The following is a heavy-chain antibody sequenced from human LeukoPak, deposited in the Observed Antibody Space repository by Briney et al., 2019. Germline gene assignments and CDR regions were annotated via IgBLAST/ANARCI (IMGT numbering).Heavy chain of an antibody. CDR1: GYSITNYA. CDR3: ATGGGYRFAY. CDR2: INTNTEKS. V-gene: IGHV7-4-1*02. J-gene: IGHJ4*02. D-gene: IGHD6-25*01. Sequence: GASVKVSCEASGYSITNYAILWVRQAPGQGLEWMGWINTNTEKSTYAPGFTGRYVFSLDSSVNTAYLQISSLKAEDTALYYCATGGGYRFAYWGQGTLVTVSS.